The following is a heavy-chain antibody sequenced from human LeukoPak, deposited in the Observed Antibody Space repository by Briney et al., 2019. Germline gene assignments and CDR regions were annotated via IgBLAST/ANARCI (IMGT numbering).Heavy chain of an antibody. V-gene: IGHV4-39*01. J-gene: IGHJ4*02. CDR1: GGSISSSGYY. CDR3: ARKYCSGGDCYSNY. D-gene: IGHD2-15*01. CDR2: IYYGGST. Sequence: PSETLSLTCTVSGGSISSSGYYWGWIRQPPGKGLEWIGSIYYGGSTYYNPSLKSRVTISVDMSKNQFSLKLSSVTAADTAMYYCARKYCSGGDCYSNYWGQGTLVTVSS.